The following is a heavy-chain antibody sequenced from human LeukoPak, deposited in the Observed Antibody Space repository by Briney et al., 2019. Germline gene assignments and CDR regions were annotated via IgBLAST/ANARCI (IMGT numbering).Heavy chain of an antibody. CDR1: GFIFNTYA. D-gene: IGHD3-22*01. CDR2: ISSSGEFT. V-gene: IGHV3-23*01. Sequence: GGSLRLSCAASGFIFNTYAMSWVRQAPGKGLEWVTSISSSGEFTYYVDSAKGRFTISRDNSKNTLYLLLSSLTAEDTAVYYCAKDRPNYYHSEGSYYKRNGDYWGQGTLVTVSS. CDR3: AKDRPNYYHSEGSYYKRNGDY. J-gene: IGHJ4*02.